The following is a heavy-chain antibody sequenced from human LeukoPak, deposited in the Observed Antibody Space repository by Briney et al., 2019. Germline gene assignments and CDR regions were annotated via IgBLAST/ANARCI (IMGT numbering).Heavy chain of an antibody. D-gene: IGHD3-22*01. CDR1: GYTFTGYY. V-gene: IGHV1-2*02. J-gene: IGHJ3*02. CDR2: INPNSGGT. CDR3: ARDSFNYYDSSGNRRGAFDI. Sequence: ASVKVSCKASGYTFTGYYMHWVRQAPGQGLEWMGWINPNSGGTNYAQKFQGRVTMTRDTSISTAYMELSRLRSDDTAVYYCARDSFNYYDSSGNRRGAFDIWGQGTMVTVSS.